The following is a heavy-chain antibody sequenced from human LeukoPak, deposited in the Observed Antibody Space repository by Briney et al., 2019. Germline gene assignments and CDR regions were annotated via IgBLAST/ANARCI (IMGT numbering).Heavy chain of an antibody. J-gene: IGHJ3*02. CDR3: ASLWKGYCSSTSCYAFDI. V-gene: IGHV4-38-2*02. Sequence: SETLSLTCTVSGHSISSGYFWGWIRQPPGKGLEWIGIIYQSGSTYYNPSLKSRVTISVDTSKNHFSLKLTSVTAADTAVYYCASLWKGYCSSTSCYAFDIWGQGTMVTVSP. CDR2: IYQSGST. CDR1: GHSISSGYF. D-gene: IGHD2-2*01.